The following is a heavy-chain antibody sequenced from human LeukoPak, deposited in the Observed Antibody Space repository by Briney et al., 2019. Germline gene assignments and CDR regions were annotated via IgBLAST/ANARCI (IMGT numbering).Heavy chain of an antibody. J-gene: IGHJ4*02. Sequence: GGSLRLSCAASGFTFSSYSMTWVRQAPGKGLEWVSAISGSGGSTYYADSVKGRFTISRDNSKNTLYLQMNSLRAEDTAVYYCAKRAILTYYYDSSGYYYYWGQGTLVTVSS. D-gene: IGHD3-22*01. CDR2: ISGSGGST. V-gene: IGHV3-23*01. CDR3: AKRAILTYYYDSSGYYYY. CDR1: GFTFSSYS.